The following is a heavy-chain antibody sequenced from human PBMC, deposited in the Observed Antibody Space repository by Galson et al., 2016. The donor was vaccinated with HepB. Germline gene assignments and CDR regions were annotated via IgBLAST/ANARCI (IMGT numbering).Heavy chain of an antibody. CDR2: INPNSGGT. CDR1: GYIFPGYY. Sequence: SVKVSCKASGYIFPGYYIHWVRQAPGQGLEWMGWINPNSGGTKYAQKFQGWVTMTRDTSISTAYMELSSLRSNDTAVYYCARESDVGRWLQFVGAYFDCWGQGTLVTVSS. J-gene: IGHJ4*02. V-gene: IGHV1-2*04. CDR3: ARESDVGRWLQFVGAYFDC. D-gene: IGHD5-24*01.